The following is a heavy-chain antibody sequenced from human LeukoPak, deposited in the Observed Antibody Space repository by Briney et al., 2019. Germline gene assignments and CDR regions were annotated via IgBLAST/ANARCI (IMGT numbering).Heavy chain of an antibody. CDR3: ARHKLGNRIAAAGTNYFDY. CDR1: GGSFSGYY. V-gene: IGHV4-34*01. D-gene: IGHD6-13*01. Sequence: SETLSLTCAVYGGSFSGYYWSWIRQPPGKGLEWIGEINHSGSTNYNPSLKSRVTISVDTSKNQSSLKLSSVTAADTAVYYCARHKLGNRIAAAGTNYFDYWGQGTLVTVSS. J-gene: IGHJ4*02. CDR2: INHSGST.